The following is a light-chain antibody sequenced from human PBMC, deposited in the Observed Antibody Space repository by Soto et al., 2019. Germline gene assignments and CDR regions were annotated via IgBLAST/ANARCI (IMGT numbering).Light chain of an antibody. CDR3: QSYDSSLSAYVV. Sequence: QSVLTQPPSVSGAPGQRVTISCTGSSSNIGAGYDVHWYQRLPGTAPKLLIYVNSNRPSGVPDRFSGSKSGTSASLAITGLQAEDEADYYCQSYDSSLSAYVVFGGGTKLTVL. CDR2: VNS. CDR1: SSNIGAGYD. J-gene: IGLJ2*01. V-gene: IGLV1-40*01.